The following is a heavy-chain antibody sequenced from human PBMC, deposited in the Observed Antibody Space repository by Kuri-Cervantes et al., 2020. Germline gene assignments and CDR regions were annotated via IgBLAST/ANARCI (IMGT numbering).Heavy chain of an antibody. Sequence: GSLRLSCAVYGGSFSGYYWTWIRQPPGKGLEWIGEINHSGSTNYNPSLKSRVTISVDTSKNQFSLKLSSVTAADTAVYYCARLGEYYYDSSGYFFDYWGQGTLVTVSS. D-gene: IGHD3-22*01. V-gene: IGHV4-34*01. J-gene: IGHJ4*02. CDR2: INHSGST. CDR1: GGSFSGYY. CDR3: ARLGEYYYDSSGYFFDY.